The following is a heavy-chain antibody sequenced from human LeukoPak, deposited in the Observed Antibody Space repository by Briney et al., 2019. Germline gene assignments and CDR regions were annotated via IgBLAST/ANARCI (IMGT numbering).Heavy chain of an antibody. Sequence: GGSLRLSCAASGFTFSDYFMSWIRQAPQKGLEWVSYISNSGSTIYYADSVKGRFTISRDNAKNSLYLQMNSLRAEDTAVYYCARDYYASESYYNPSWGQGTLVTVSS. CDR3: ARDYYASESYYNPS. D-gene: IGHD3-10*01. J-gene: IGHJ5*02. V-gene: IGHV3-11*01. CDR2: ISNSGSTI. CDR1: GFTFSDYF.